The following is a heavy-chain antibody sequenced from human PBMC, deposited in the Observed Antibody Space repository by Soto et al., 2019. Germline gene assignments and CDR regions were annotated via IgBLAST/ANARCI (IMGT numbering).Heavy chain of an antibody. CDR2: IFSNDEK. CDR1: GFSLSNAGLG. Sequence: SCPTLVKPTETPPLTFPLSGFSLSNAGLGVSWIRPPPGKALEWLAHIFSNDEKSYSTSLKSRLTISKDTSKSQVVLIMTNMDPVDTATYYCASTYSTSWYWFDPWGQGTLVTVSS. V-gene: IGHV2-26*04. D-gene: IGHD6-13*01. J-gene: IGHJ5*02. CDR3: ASTYSTSWYWFDP.